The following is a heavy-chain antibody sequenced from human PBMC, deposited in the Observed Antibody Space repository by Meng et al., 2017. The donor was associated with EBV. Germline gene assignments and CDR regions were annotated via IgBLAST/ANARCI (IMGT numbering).Heavy chain of an antibody. Sequence: QVQFVQFGAELKNPGASVKVSCKASGSAFTSYILHWVRQAPGQRLEWMGWINVGVGYTKYSQKFQGRVTISSDTSATTGYMELSSLRSEDTAVYYCVRGPPVGVPGPGDYWGQGTLVTVSS. V-gene: IGHV1-3*01. D-gene: IGHD2-21*01. CDR1: GSAFTSYI. J-gene: IGHJ4*02. CDR2: INVGVGYT. CDR3: VRGPPVGVPGPGDY.